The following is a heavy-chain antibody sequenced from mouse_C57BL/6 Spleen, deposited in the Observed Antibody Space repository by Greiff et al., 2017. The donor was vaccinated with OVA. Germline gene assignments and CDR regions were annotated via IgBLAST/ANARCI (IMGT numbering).Heavy chain of an antibody. CDR3: ARWEGYYSKNSGDYYAMDY. D-gene: IGHD2-5*01. CDR2: IYPGDGDT. Sequence: QVQLQQSGAELVKPGASVKISCKASGYAFSSYWMNWVKQRPGKGLEWIGQIYPGDGDTNYNGKFKGKATLTADKSSSTAYMQLSSLTSEDSAVYFCARWEGYYSKNSGDYYAMDYWGQGTSVTVSS. J-gene: IGHJ4*01. V-gene: IGHV1-80*01. CDR1: GYAFSSYW.